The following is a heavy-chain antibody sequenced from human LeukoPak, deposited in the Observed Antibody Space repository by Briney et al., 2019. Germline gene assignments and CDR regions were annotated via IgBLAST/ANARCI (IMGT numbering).Heavy chain of an antibody. J-gene: IGHJ3*02. CDR2: IDWDDDK. Sequence: SGPALVKPTQTLTLTCTFSGFSLSTSGMCVSWIRQPPGKALEWLALIDWDDDKYYSTSLKTRLTISKDTSKNQVVLTMTNMDPVDTATYYYARIPPCGGDSHDAFDIWGQGTMVTVSS. CDR1: GFSLSTSGMC. D-gene: IGHD2-21*02. CDR3: ARIPPCGGDSHDAFDI. V-gene: IGHV2-70*01.